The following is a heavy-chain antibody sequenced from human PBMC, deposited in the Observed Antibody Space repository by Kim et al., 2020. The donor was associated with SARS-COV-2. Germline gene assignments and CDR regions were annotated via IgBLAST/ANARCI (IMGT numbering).Heavy chain of an antibody. D-gene: IGHD3-3*01. Sequence: GGSLRLSCAASGFTFSSYSMNWVRQAPGKGLEWVSSISSSSSYIYYADSVKCRFTISRDNAKNSLYLQMNSLRAEDTAVYYCARDLGGEWLLWPHLRNYYYYYGMDVWGQGTTVTVSS. V-gene: IGHV3-21*01. J-gene: IGHJ6*02. CDR1: GFTFSSYS. CDR2: ISSSSSYI. CDR3: ARDLGGEWLLWPHLRNYYYYYGMDV.